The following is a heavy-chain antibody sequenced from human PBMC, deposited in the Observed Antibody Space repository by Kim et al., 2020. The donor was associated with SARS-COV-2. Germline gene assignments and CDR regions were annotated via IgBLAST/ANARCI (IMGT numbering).Heavy chain of an antibody. CDR1: GDSISSGFYY. CDR2: IHQRETT. D-gene: IGHD3-10*01. Sequence: SETLSLTCPVSGDSISSGFYYWAWIRQPPGKRLEWIASIHQRETTHYNPSLRSRVTISVDTSKNQFSLKLNSVTGADSGLYYCARHFFASGIWYNWFDPWGQGTQVTVSS. J-gene: IGHJ5*02. CDR3: ARHFFASGIWYNWFDP. V-gene: IGHV4-39*01.